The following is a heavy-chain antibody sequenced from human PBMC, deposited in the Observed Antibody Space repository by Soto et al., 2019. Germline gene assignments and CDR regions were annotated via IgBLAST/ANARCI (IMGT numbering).Heavy chain of an antibody. CDR1: VFTFSASW. CDR3: TRGPRVSSTGTGAH. J-gene: IGHJ4*02. V-gene: IGHV3-74*01. D-gene: IGHD1-1*01. CDR2: ISDDGSTT. Sequence: GSLRLSCEVSVFTFSASWMHWVRQGPGKGLIWVSRISDDGSTTTYADSVKGRFTISRDNAKNTLYLQMNSLRADDTGLYYCTRGPRVSSTGTGAHWGQGTLVTVSS.